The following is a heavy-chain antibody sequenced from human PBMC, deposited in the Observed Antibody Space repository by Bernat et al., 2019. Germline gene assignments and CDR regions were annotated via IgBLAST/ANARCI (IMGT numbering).Heavy chain of an antibody. CDR3: ARDSSSLAKFDY. D-gene: IGHD6-6*01. J-gene: IGHJ4*02. CDR2: IYHSGST. Sequence: QVQLQESGPGLVKPSETLSLTCAVSGYSISSGYYWGWIRQPPGKGLEWIGSIYHSGSTYYNPSLKSRVTISVDTSKNLFSLKLSSVTAADTAVYYRARDSSSLAKFDYWGQGTLVTVSS. CDR1: GYSISSGYY. V-gene: IGHV4-38-2*01.